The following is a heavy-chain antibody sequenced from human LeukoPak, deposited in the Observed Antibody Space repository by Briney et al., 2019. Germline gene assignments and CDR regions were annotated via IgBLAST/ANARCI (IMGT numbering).Heavy chain of an antibody. J-gene: IGHJ6*03. Sequence: SVKVSCKASGGTFSSYTISWVRQAPGQGLEWMGRIIPILGIANYARKFQGRVTITADKSTSTAYMELSSLRSEDTAVYYCASGGLRSSTYYYYYMDVWGKGTTVTVSS. D-gene: IGHD2-15*01. CDR1: GGTFSSYT. CDR2: IIPILGIA. V-gene: IGHV1-69*02. CDR3: ASGGLRSSTYYYYYMDV.